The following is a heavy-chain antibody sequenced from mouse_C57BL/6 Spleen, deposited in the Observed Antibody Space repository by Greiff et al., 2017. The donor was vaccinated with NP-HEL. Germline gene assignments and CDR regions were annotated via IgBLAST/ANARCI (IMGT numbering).Heavy chain of an antibody. V-gene: IGHV5-6*01. D-gene: IGHD1-1*01. CDR3: ARLIITTVVASFDY. CDR1: GFTFSSYG. Sequence: DVHLVESGGDLVKPGGSLKLSCAASGFTFSSYGMSWVRQTPDKRLEWVATISSGGSYTYNPDSVKGRFTISRDNAKNTLYLQMSSLKSEDTAMYYCARLIITTVVASFDYWGQGTTLTVSS. CDR2: ISSGGSYT. J-gene: IGHJ2*01.